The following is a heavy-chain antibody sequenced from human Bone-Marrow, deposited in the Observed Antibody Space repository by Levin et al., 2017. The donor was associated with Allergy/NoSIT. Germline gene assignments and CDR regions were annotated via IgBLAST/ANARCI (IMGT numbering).Heavy chain of an antibody. CDR1: GFTFSRFS. D-gene: IGHD2-15*01. J-gene: IGHJ4*02. CDR3: ARLGSYSTLDF. CDR2: ISSTSTDI. Sequence: GESLKISCEASGFTFSRFSINWVRQAPGQGLEWLSSISSTSTDIYYADSVRGRFTTSRDNAKNSVFLHMSSLRAEDTAVYYCARLGSYSTLDFWGQGAMVTVSS. V-gene: IGHV3-21*01.